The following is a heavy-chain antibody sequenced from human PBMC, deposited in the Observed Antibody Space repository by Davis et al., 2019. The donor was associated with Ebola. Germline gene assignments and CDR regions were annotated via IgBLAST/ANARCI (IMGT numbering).Heavy chain of an antibody. V-gene: IGHV1-18*04. D-gene: IGHD2-21*01. CDR2: ISAYNGNT. CDR3: ARVPPRLWAFDI. Sequence: AASVKVSCKASGYTFTSYGISWVRQAPGQGLEWVGWISAYNGNTNYAQKLQGRVTMTTDTSTSTAYMELRSLRSDDTAVYYCARVPPRLWAFDIWGQGTMVTVSS. J-gene: IGHJ3*02. CDR1: GYTFTSYG.